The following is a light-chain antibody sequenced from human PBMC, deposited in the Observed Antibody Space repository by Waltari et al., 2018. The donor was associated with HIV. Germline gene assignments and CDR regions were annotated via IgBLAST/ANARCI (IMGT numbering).Light chain of an antibody. V-gene: IGLV2-14*03. Sequence: QSALTQPASVSGSPGQSITISCTGTRSDVGGYNYVSWYQQHPGKAPKLMIYDVNNRPSGVSNRFSGSKSGNTASLTISGLQAEDEADYFCSSYTSSSTLVVFGGGTKLTVL. J-gene: IGLJ2*01. CDR3: SSYTSSSTLVV. CDR2: DVN. CDR1: RSDVGGYNY.